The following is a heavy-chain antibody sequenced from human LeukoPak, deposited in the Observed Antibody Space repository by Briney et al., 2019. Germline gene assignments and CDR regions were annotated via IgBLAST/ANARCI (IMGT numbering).Heavy chain of an antibody. CDR2: ISYDGSNK. D-gene: IGHD3-3*01. V-gene: IGHV3-30-3*01. J-gene: IGHJ6*03. CDR1: GFTFSSYA. CDR3: ARAALNTIFGVVILYYYMDV. Sequence: PGGSLRLSCAASGFTFSSYAMHWVRQAPGKGLEWVAVISYDGSNKYYADSVKGRFTISRDNSKNTLYLQMNSLRAEDTAVYYCARAALNTIFGVVILYYYMDVWGKGTTVTVS.